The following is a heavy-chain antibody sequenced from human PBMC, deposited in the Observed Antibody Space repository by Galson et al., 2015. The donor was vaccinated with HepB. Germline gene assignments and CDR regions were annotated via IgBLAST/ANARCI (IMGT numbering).Heavy chain of an antibody. CDR1: GGTFSSYA. J-gene: IGHJ6*02. CDR2: IIPIFGTS. D-gene: IGHD6-19*01. Sequence: SVKVSCKASGGTFSSYAINWVRQAPGQGLEWMGGIIPIFGTSNYAQNFQGRVTLTADESTSTAYMELSSLRSEDTAAYYCARDSLSGWPDYYYGMDVWGQGTTVTVSS. V-gene: IGHV1-69*13. CDR3: ARDSLSGWPDYYYGMDV.